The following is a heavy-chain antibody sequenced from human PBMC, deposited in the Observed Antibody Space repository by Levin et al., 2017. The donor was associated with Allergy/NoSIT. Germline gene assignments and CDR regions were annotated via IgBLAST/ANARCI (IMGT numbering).Heavy chain of an antibody. J-gene: IGHJ4*02. CDR1: GYSFTSYG. Sequence: ASVKVSCKTSGYSFTSYGISWVRQAPGQGLEWMGWVSAYNGNTNYAQKLQGRVTMTTDTSTSTAYMEVRSLRSDDTAVYYCARDLGVDTTMIFFDYWGQGTLVTVSS. CDR3: ARDLGVDTTMIFFDY. D-gene: IGHD5-18*01. V-gene: IGHV1-18*01. CDR2: VSAYNGNT.